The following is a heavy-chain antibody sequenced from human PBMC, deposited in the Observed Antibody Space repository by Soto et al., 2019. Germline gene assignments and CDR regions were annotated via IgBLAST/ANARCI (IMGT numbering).Heavy chain of an antibody. CDR3: ARGPYDILSGSRGYFDY. CDR1: GGSISSYY. CDR2: IYYSGST. V-gene: IGHV4-59*12. J-gene: IGHJ4*01. Sequence: SETLSLTCTVSGGSISSYYWSWIRQPPGKGLEWIGDIYYSGSTNYNPSLKSRVTISVDTSKNQFSLRLSSMTTADTAVYYCARGPYDILSGSRGYFDYWGHGILVTVSS. D-gene: IGHD3-9*01.